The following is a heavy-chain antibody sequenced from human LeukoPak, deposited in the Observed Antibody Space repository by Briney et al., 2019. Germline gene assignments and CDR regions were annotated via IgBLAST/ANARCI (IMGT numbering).Heavy chain of an antibody. Sequence: PGGSLRLSCAASGFTFSSYSMNWVRQAPGKGLEWVSSISSSSSYIYYADSVKGRFTISRDNAKNSLYLQMNSLRAEDTAVYYCARDAPKRGYCSSTSCHTFRAFDIWGQGTMVTVSS. V-gene: IGHV3-21*01. D-gene: IGHD2-2*02. J-gene: IGHJ3*02. CDR1: GFTFSSYS. CDR3: ARDAPKRGYCSSTSCHTFRAFDI. CDR2: ISSSSSYI.